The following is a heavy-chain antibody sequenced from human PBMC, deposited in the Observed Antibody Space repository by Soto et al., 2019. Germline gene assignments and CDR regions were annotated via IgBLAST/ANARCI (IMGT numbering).Heavy chain of an antibody. CDR3: GRGGPYHYDFWCGHGSDLDY. CDR2: NNHSGGT. V-gene: IGHV4-34*01. J-gene: IGHJ4*02. D-gene: IGHD3-3*01. CDR1: GASLSGYY. Sequence: SETLSLTWPVYGASLSGYYWSWIRQPPGKGLEWVRSNNHSGGTNYNPSLKSRVTISVDTSKNQISLNRSSVTAADTAVYDYGRGGPYHYDFWCGHGSDLDYWGQGTLVTVSS.